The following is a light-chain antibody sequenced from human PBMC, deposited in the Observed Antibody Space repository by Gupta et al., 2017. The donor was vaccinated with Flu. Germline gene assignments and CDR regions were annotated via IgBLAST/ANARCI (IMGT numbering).Light chain of an antibody. CDR1: QTVVTN. V-gene: IGKV3-15*01. Sequence: EIGMTQSPATLSVSPGERATLSCWASQTVVTNLAWYQQKPGQAPRLLIYDASTRATGIPARFGGSGSGTEFTLTISSLRSEDSAVYYCQHYYNWPPYTFGQGTTLEIK. J-gene: IGKJ2*01. CDR2: DAS. CDR3: QHYYNWPPYT.